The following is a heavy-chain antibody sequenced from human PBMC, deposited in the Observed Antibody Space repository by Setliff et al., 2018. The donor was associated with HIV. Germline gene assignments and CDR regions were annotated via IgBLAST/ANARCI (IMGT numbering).Heavy chain of an antibody. V-gene: IGHV4-39*07. CDR1: GVSISSQY. Sequence: PSETLSLTCAVSGVSISSQYWGWIRQPPGKGLEWIGDYYYSGNTYYNPSLKSRVTISVDTSKNQFSLKLSSVTAADTAVYYCASSRRRTFDYWGQGTLVTVSS. J-gene: IGHJ4*02. CDR2: YYYSGNT. CDR3: ASSRRRTFDY.